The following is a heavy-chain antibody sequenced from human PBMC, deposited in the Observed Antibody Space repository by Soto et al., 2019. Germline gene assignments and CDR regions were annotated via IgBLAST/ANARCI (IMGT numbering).Heavy chain of an antibody. V-gene: IGHV4-31*03. Sequence: QVQLQEAGPGLVKPSQTLSLTCTVSGCSISSGGYYWSRIRQHPGKGLEWIGYIYYSGSTYYNPSLKSRVTISVDTSKNQFSLKLSSVTAADTAVYYCASVRERGTDASDIWGQGTMVTVSS. CDR3: ASVRERGTDASDI. J-gene: IGHJ3*02. CDR2: IYYSGST. CDR1: GCSISSGGYY.